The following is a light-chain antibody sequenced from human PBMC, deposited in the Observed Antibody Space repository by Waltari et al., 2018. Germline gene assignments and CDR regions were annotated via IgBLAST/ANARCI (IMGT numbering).Light chain of an antibody. Sequence: QSALTQPPSASGSPGQSVTISCTATSRDIGGSNFVSWYQQRPGKAPRFLIYDVNKRPSGVSDRFSGSKSGNTASLTVSGLQPDDEATYYCSAFAGSNNFGVFGGGTKLTVL. CDR2: DVN. CDR3: SAFAGSNNFGV. CDR1: SRDIGGSNF. J-gene: IGLJ3*02. V-gene: IGLV2-8*01.